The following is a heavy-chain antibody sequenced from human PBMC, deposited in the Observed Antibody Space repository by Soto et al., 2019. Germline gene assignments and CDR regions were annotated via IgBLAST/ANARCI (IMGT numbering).Heavy chain of an antibody. V-gene: IGHV1-2*02. J-gene: IGHJ4*02. CDR1: LYICTDFY. Sequence: VAVKVPCKYSLYICTDFYMHCLGQAPGQGLEWMGWINPKSGFTKALQKFQGRIALTRDTSISTFYMELNRLTSDDTAVYYCAKNPPLQLDHYFDYWGQGTLGNVSS. CDR3: AKNPPLQLDHYFDY. CDR2: INPKSGFT. D-gene: IGHD1-1*01.